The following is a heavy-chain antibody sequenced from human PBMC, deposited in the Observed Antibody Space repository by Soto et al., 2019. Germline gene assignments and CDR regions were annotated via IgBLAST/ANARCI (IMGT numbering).Heavy chain of an antibody. CDR2: IYPGDSDT. V-gene: IGHV5-51*01. J-gene: IGHJ3*02. Sequence: PGESLKISCEGSGYSFTTNGIAWVRQMPGKGLEWMGIIYPGDSDTRYSPSFQGQVTISADKSISTAYLQWSSLKASDTAMYYCARSALATGGAFDIWGQGTMVTVSS. CDR1: GYSFTTNG. CDR3: ARSALATGGAFDI.